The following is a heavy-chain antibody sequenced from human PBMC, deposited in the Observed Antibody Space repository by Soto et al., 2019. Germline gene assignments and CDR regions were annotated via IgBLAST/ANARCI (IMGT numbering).Heavy chain of an antibody. V-gene: IGHV4-34*01. D-gene: IGHD3-3*01. CDR3: ARGPRGGTIFGVVRDYYYYGMDV. CDR1: GGSFSGYY. Sequence: ETLSLTCAVYGGSFSGYYWSWIRQPPGKGLEWIGEINHSGSTDYNPSLKSRVTISVDTSKNQFSLKLSSVTAADTAVYYCARGPRGGTIFGVVRDYYYYGMDVWGQGTTVTVSS. J-gene: IGHJ6*02. CDR2: INHSGST.